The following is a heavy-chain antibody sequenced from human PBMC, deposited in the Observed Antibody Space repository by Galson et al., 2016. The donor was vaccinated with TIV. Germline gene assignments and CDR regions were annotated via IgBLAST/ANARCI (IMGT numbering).Heavy chain of an antibody. CDR1: GFTFGSYG. CDR3: ARGFSSYYFDY. J-gene: IGHJ4*02. CDR2: VSYDRSDK. Sequence: SLRLSCAASGFTFGSYGMHWVRHGPGKGLEWLAFVSYDRSDKNYADSVKGRFTISRDNFKNTLYRQMSSLSAEDTAVYYCARGFSSYYFDYWGQGTLVTVSS. D-gene: IGHD6-13*01. V-gene: IGHV3-30*03.